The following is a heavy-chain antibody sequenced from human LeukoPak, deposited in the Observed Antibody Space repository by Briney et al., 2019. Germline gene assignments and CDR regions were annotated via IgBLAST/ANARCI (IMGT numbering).Heavy chain of an antibody. CDR3: AKDAQYYDFWSGYYVDY. CDR2: ISGSGGST. D-gene: IGHD3-3*01. J-gene: IGHJ4*02. CDR1: GFTFSSYA. V-gene: IGHV3-23*01. Sequence: GGSLRLSCAASGFTFSSYAMSWVRQAPGKGLEWVSAISGSGGSTYYADSVKGRFTISRDNSKNTLYLQMNSLRAEDTAVYYCAKDAQYYDFWSGYYVDYWGQGTLVTVSS.